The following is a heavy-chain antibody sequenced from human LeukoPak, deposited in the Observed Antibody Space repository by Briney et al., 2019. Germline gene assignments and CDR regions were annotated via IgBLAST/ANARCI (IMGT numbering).Heavy chain of an antibody. J-gene: IGHJ4*02. CDR3: AKRTGSYFGQFDS. Sequence: SETLSLTCSVSGGSVSSASYYWSWIRQPAGKGLERIGHIYPSGTSNYNPSLKSRVTISIDTSKNQFSLKLSSVTAADTAIYYCAKRTGSYFGQFDSWGQGTLVTVSS. D-gene: IGHD3-10*01. V-gene: IGHV4-61*10. CDR2: IYPSGTS. CDR1: GGSVSSASYY.